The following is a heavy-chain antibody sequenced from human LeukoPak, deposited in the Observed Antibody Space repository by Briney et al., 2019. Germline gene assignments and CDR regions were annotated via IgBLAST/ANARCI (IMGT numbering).Heavy chain of an antibody. D-gene: IGHD7-27*01. CDR3: GRGHWGLDY. CDR2: ISSSSNYR. J-gene: IGHJ4*02. Sequence: GGSLRLSCAASGSTFSSYSMNWVRQAPGKGLEWVSFISSSSNYRYYADSVKGRFTISRDNAKNSLYLQMASLRAEDTAVYYCGRGHWGLDYWGQGALVTVSS. CDR1: GSTFSSYS. V-gene: IGHV3-21*01.